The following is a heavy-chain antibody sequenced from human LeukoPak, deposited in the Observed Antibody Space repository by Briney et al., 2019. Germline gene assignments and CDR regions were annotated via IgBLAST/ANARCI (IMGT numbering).Heavy chain of an antibody. CDR2: IYYSGST. CDR3: ARGSGDYEGVYYYYYMDV. Sequence: SETLSLTCTVSGGSISSYYWSWIRQPPGKGLEWIGYIYYSGSTNYNPSLKSRVTISVDTSKNQFSLKLSSVTAADTAVYYCARGSGDYEGVYYYYYMDVWGKGTTVTVSS. V-gene: IGHV4-59*01. J-gene: IGHJ6*03. CDR1: GGSISSYY. D-gene: IGHD4-17*01.